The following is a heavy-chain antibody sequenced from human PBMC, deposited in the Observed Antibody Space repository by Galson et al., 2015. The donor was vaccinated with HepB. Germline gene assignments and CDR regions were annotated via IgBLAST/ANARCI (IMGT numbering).Heavy chain of an antibody. J-gene: IGHJ6*02. V-gene: IGHV3-7*05. D-gene: IGHD6-25*01. CDR1: GFALSTYW. CDR2: INQGGSEK. CDR3: ARDRGRYFGMDV. Sequence: SLRLSCAASGFALSTYWMIWVRQAPGKGLERVANINQGGSEKSYVESVEGRFIISRDNAENALYLQMNRLRVEDTAVYFCARDRGRYFGMDVWGQGTTVTVS.